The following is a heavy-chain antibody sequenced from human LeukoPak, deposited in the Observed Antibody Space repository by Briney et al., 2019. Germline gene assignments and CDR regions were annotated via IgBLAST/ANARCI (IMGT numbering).Heavy chain of an antibody. CDR1: GFTFSSYW. CDR2: INSDGSST. Sequence: GGPLRLSCAASGFTFSSYWMHWVRQAPGQGLVWVSRINSDGSSTNYADSVKGRFTISRDNAKNTLYLQMNSLRAEDTAVYYCARDAGYCSGGSCYDKWGQGTLVTVSS. J-gene: IGHJ4*02. V-gene: IGHV3-74*01. D-gene: IGHD2-15*01. CDR3: ARDAGYCSGGSCYDK.